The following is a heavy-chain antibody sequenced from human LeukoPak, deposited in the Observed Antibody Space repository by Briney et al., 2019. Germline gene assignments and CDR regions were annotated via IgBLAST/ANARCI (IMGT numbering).Heavy chain of an antibody. Sequence: GGSLRLSCAASGFTFSSYSMNWVRQAPGKGLEWVSSISSSSYIYYADSVKGRFTISRDNAKNSLYLQMNSLRSDDTAVFYCARGYYDSSDFEYLQHWGQGTLVTVSS. V-gene: IGHV3-21*04. J-gene: IGHJ1*01. CDR3: ARGYYDSSDFEYLQH. CDR1: GFTFSSYS. D-gene: IGHD3-22*01. CDR2: ISSSSYI.